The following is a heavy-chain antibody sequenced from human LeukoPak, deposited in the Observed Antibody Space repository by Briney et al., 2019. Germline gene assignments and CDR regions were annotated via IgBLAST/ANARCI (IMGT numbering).Heavy chain of an antibody. CDR3: ASIAAADTGVSFDY. D-gene: IGHD6-13*01. J-gene: IGHJ4*02. Sequence: QPGGSLRLSCAASGLTFSSYSMNWVRQAPGKGLEWVSSISSSSSYIYYADSVKGRFTISRDNAKNSLYLQMNSLRAEDTAVYYCASIAAADTGVSFDYWGQGTLVTVSS. V-gene: IGHV3-21*01. CDR1: GLTFSSYS. CDR2: ISSSSSYI.